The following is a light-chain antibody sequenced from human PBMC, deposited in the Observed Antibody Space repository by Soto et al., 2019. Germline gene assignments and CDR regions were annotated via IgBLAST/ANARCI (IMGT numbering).Light chain of an antibody. J-gene: IGKJ1*01. Sequence: DIQMTQSPSTLSASVGDRVIITCRASQSVSTWLAWYQQKPGKAPNLLIFRASNLNSGVPSRFSGSGSGTEFTLTISSLQPDDFATYYCQQYYTYWTFGQGTKVEVK. CDR3: QQYYTYWT. CDR1: QSVSTW. V-gene: IGKV1-5*03. CDR2: RAS.